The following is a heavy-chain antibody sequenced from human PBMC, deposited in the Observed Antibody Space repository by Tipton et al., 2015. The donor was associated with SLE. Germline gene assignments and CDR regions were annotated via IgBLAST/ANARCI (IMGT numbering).Heavy chain of an antibody. J-gene: IGHJ4*02. D-gene: IGHD5-12*01. CDR3: ARSTGSNGYEHNFDS. Sequence: SLRLSCAVSGFTFSRYWMHWVRQAPGKGLVWVSRIKGDGSSPIYADSVKGRFTISRDNAQNTVYLQLSSLRAEDTAVYYCARSTGSNGYEHNFDSWGQGTLVTVSS. V-gene: IGHV3-74*01. CDR2: IKGDGSSP. CDR1: GFTFSRYW.